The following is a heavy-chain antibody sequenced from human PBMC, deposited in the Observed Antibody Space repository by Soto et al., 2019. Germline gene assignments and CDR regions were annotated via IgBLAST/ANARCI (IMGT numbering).Heavy chain of an antibody. CDR2: IIPILGIA. J-gene: IGHJ5*02. Sequence: QVQLVQSGAEVKKSGSSVKVSCKASGGTFSSYTISWVRQAPGQGLEWMGRIIPILGIANYAQKFQGRVTITADKSTSTAYMELSSLRSEDTAVYYCARDRDIVVVVAATPGWFDPWGQGTLVTVSS. D-gene: IGHD2-15*01. CDR1: GGTFSSYT. V-gene: IGHV1-69*08. CDR3: ARDRDIVVVVAATPGWFDP.